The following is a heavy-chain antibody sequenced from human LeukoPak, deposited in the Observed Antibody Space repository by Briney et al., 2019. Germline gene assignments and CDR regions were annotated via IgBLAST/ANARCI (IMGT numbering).Heavy chain of an antibody. CDR3: AKPIHIVVVTAILDY. Sequence: GGSLRLSCAASGFTFDDYGMHWVRQAPGKGLEWVAVISYDGSNKYYADSVKGRFTISRDNSKNTLYLQMNSLRAEDTAVYYCAKPIHIVVVTAILDYWGQGTLVTVSS. CDR1: GFTFDDYG. J-gene: IGHJ4*02. CDR2: ISYDGSNK. D-gene: IGHD2-21*02. V-gene: IGHV3-30*18.